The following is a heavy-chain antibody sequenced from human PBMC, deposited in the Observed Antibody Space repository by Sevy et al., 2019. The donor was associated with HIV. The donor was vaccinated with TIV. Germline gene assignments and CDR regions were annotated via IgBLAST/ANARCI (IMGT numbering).Heavy chain of an antibody. CDR2: IYYSGST. D-gene: IGHD6-13*01. V-gene: IGHV4-39*01. Sequence: SETLSLTCTVSGGSISNGHYYWGWIRQPPGKGLEWIGSIYYSGSTYYNPSLKSRVTISVDTSKNQFSLQLSSVTAADTAVYYCARARGQQLGLYFYYFYMDVWGTGITVTVSS. CDR1: GGSISNGHYY. CDR3: ARARGQQLGLYFYYFYMDV. J-gene: IGHJ6*03.